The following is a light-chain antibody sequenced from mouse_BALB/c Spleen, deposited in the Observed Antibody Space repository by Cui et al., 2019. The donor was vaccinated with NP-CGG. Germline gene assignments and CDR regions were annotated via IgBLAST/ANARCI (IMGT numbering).Light chain of an antibody. CDR3: ALWYSNHWV. CDR2: VIN. Sequence: QAVVPQASALTTSPGETVTLTCRSSTGAVTTSNYANWVQEKPDHLFTGLIGVINNRVPGVPARFSGSLIGDKAALTITGAQTEDEAIYFCALWYSNHWVFGGGTKLTVL. J-gene: IGLJ1*01. CDR1: TGAVTTSNY. V-gene: IGLV1*01.